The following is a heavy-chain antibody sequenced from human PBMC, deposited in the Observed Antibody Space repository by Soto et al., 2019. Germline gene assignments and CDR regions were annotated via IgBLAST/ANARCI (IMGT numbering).Heavy chain of an antibody. Sequence: PGGSLRLSCAASGFTFSSYGMHWVRQAPGKGLEWVAVISYDGSNKYYADSVKGRFTISRDNSKNTLYLQMNSLRAEDTAVYYCAKDPKGAAAGTILSWGQGILVTVSS. CDR3: AKDPKGAAAGTILS. J-gene: IGHJ4*02. V-gene: IGHV3-30*18. D-gene: IGHD6-13*01. CDR2: ISYDGSNK. CDR1: GFTFSSYG.